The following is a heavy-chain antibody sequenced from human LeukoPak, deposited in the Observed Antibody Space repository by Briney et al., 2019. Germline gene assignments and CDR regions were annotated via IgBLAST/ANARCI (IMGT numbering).Heavy chain of an antibody. CDR1: GRSISSYY. V-gene: IGHV4-4*09. CDR2: IYTSGST. Sequence: PSEPLSLTCTVSGRSISSYYWSWIRQPPGKGLEWLGYIYTSGSTNYNPSLKSRVTISVDTSKNQFSLKLSSVTAADTAVYYCARHGCDVNYVDYFDYWGQGTLVTVSS. CDR3: ARHGCDVNYVDYFDY. J-gene: IGHJ4*02. D-gene: IGHD4-11*01.